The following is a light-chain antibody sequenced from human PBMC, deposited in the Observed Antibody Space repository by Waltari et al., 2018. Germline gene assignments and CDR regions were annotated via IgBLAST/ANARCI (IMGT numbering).Light chain of an antibody. CDR1: QSVGRA. CDR3: QMYVRLPVT. CDR2: DTA. J-gene: IGKJ1*01. Sequence: EIVLTQSPGTLALSPGERATLSCRASQSVGRALAWYQQKPGQAPRLLIYDTATRAPDISDKFSGSGSGTDFSLTISRVEPEDFAVYFCQMYVRLPVTFGQGIKVEVK. V-gene: IGKV3-20*01.